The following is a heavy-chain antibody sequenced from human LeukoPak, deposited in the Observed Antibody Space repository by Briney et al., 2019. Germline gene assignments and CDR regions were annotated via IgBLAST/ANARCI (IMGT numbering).Heavy chain of an antibody. V-gene: IGHV4-59*01. J-gene: IGHJ6*02. D-gene: IGHD5-24*01. Sequence: PSETLSLTCTLSGGSISSDYWNWIRQPPGKGLEWIGYIYYSGSATYNPSLNNRVTISVDRSKTQFSLRLSSVTAADTAVYYCARDPEMATPYYYGMDVWGQGTTVTAS. CDR3: ARDPEMATPYYYGMDV. CDR1: GGSISSDY. CDR2: IYYSGSA.